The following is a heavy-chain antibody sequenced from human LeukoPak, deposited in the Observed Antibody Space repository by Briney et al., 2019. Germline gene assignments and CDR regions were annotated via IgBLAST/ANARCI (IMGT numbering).Heavy chain of an antibody. J-gene: IGHJ4*02. CDR2: INPNSGGT. CDR3: ARDSGVGTTGTTLFDY. D-gene: IGHD1-1*01. V-gene: IGHV1-2*04. Sequence: ASVKVSCKASGYTFTGYYMHWVRQAPGQGLEWMGWINPNSGGTNYAQKFQGWVTMTRDTSISTAYMELSRLRSDDTAVYYCARDSGVGTTGTTLFDYWGQGTLVTVSS. CDR1: GYTFTGYY.